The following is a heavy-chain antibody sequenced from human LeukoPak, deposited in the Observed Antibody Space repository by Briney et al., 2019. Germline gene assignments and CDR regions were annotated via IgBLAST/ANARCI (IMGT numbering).Heavy chain of an antibody. CDR2: GSDNGGT. CDR1: GDSLNGHY. J-gene: IGHJ5*02. Sequence: SETLSLTCAVYGDSLNGHYWSWIRQPPGKGLEWNGEGSDNGGTKFNPSLKSRATISADTSKNQFTLKLTSVTAADTAVYYCAKNGQTGFSFDPWGQGTLVTVSS. D-gene: IGHD3-9*01. V-gene: IGHV4-34*01. CDR3: AKNGQTGFSFDP.